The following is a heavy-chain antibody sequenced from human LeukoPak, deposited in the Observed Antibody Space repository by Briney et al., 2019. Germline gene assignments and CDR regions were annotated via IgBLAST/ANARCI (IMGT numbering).Heavy chain of an antibody. CDR3: ARVDLTYYYGSGSSIPAAFDI. CDR2: INPNSGGT. CDR1: GYTFTGYY. Sequence: GASVKVSCKASGYTFTGYYMHWVRQAPGQGLEWMGWINPNSGGTNYAQKFQGRVTMTRDTSISTAYMELSRLRSDDTAVYYCARVDLTYYYGSGSSIPAAFDIWGQGTMVTVSS. J-gene: IGHJ3*02. D-gene: IGHD3-10*01. V-gene: IGHV1-2*02.